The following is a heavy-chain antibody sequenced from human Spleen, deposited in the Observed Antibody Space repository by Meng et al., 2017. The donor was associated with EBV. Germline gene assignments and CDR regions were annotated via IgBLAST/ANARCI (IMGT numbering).Heavy chain of an antibody. D-gene: IGHD6-13*01. CDR2: INHGVST. CDR1: GGSFSGSC. J-gene: IGHJ4*02. CDR3: ARSSRGRNSSWYDY. V-gene: IGHV4-34*01. Sequence: CGECLLQPSETLSLTAPVYGGSFSGSCWGGYRQSPGKGLEWIGEINHGVSTNYNPSLKSRVTISGDTSKNQFSLKLSSVTAADTAVYYCARSSRGRNSSWYDYWGPGTLVTVSS.